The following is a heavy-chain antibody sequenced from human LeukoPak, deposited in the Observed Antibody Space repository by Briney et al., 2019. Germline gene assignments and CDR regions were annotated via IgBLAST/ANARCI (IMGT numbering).Heavy chain of an antibody. D-gene: IGHD3-3*01. Sequence: PGGSLRLSCAASGVTFDEYAMHWVRQVPGKGLEWVSLISGEGGSTYYADPVKGRFTISRDNSKNSLYLQMNSLRTGDTALYYCAKGIFWSGYYGLDYWGQGTLVTVSS. J-gene: IGHJ4*02. CDR1: GVTFDEYA. V-gene: IGHV3-43*02. CDR3: AKGIFWSGYYGLDY. CDR2: ISGEGGST.